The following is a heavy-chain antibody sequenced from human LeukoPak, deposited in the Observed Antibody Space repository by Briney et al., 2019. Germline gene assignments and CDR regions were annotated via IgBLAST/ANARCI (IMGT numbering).Heavy chain of an antibody. Sequence: GGSLRLSCAASGFTVSSNYMSWVRQAPGKGLEWVSVIYSGGSTYYADSVKGRFTISRDNAKNTLYLQMSSLRAEDTAVYYCVSYNWNYPDYWGQGTLVTVSS. D-gene: IGHD1-7*01. J-gene: IGHJ4*02. CDR2: IYSGGST. V-gene: IGHV3-53*01. CDR3: VSYNWNYPDY. CDR1: GFTVSSNY.